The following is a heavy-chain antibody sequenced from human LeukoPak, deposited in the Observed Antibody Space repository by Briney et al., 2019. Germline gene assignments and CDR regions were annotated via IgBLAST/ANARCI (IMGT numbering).Heavy chain of an antibody. Sequence: GGSLRLSCAASGFTVSSNYMTWVRQAPGKGLEWVSSISGSGGSTYYADSVKGRFIISRDNSKNTVNLQMNSLRAEDTALYYCAKTLVGATAYFDSWGQGTLVTVSS. J-gene: IGHJ4*02. CDR1: GFTVSSNY. V-gene: IGHV3-23*01. CDR3: AKTLVGATAYFDS. CDR2: ISGSGGST. D-gene: IGHD1-26*01.